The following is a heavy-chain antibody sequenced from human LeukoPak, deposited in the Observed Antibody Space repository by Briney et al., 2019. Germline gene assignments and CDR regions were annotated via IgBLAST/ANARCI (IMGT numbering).Heavy chain of an antibody. J-gene: IGHJ4*02. Sequence: SETLSRTCTVSGGSITSSYFWGWIRRPPGKGLEWIGSINYGGITYYNPSLKSRVTISVDMSKSQFSLKLSSVTAADTALYYCARDIPTGYHDYWGQGTLVTVSS. CDR3: ARDIPTGYHDY. CDR1: GGSITSSYF. D-gene: IGHD3-9*01. CDR2: INYGGIT. V-gene: IGHV4-39*07.